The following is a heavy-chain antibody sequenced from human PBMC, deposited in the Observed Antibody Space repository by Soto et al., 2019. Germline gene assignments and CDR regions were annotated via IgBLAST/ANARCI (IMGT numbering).Heavy chain of an antibody. CDR1: GYTFTTYD. Sequence: QVQLVQSGAEVKKPGASVKVSCKASGYTFTTYDISWLRQAPGQGLEWMGRISTYNGNTNYPQRLQGRLTMTTDTSTTTAYMERRSLRSDDTAVYYCARDPYHVLMVNAPNLYGMDVWGQGTTVIVSS. D-gene: IGHD2-8*01. CDR3: ARDPYHVLMVNAPNLYGMDV. V-gene: IGHV1-18*01. CDR2: ISTYNGNT. J-gene: IGHJ6*01.